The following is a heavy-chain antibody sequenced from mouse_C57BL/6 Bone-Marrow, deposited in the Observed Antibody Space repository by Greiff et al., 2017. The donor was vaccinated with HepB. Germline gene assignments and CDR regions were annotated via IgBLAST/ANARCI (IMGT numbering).Heavy chain of an antibody. D-gene: IGHD1-1*01. CDR1: GFTFSSYA. CDR3: ARDKGDGSSQGDPMDY. J-gene: IGHJ4*01. Sequence: DVKLVESGGGLVKPGGSLKLSCAASGFTFSSYAMSWVRQTPEKRLEWVATISDGGSYTYYPDNVKGRFTISRDNAKNTLYLQMSHLKSEDTAMYYCARDKGDGSSQGDPMDYWGQGTSVTVSS. CDR2: ISDGGSYT. V-gene: IGHV5-4*01.